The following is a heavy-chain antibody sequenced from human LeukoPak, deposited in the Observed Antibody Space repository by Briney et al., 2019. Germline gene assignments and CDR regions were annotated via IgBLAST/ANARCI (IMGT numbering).Heavy chain of an antibody. D-gene: IGHD3-10*01. CDR2: IIGSGSST. CDR3: AKQARRAYYYGSGTYAGSHYFDY. V-gene: IGHV3-23*01. CDR1: GFTFSSYG. J-gene: IGHJ4*02. Sequence: GGSLRLSCAASGFTFSSYGLSWVRQAPGKGLEWVSHIIGSGSSTYYADSVKGRFTISRDNSRNTVYVQMNSLRAEDTAVYYCAKQARRAYYYGSGTYAGSHYFDYWGQGTLVTVSS.